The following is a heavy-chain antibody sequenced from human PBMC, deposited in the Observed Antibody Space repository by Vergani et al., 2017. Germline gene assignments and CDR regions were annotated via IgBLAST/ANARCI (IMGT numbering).Heavy chain of an antibody. D-gene: IGHD1-26*01. CDR1: GYTFTSYY. CDR2: INPSGGST. CDR3: ARERGSYVGFDLYYYYYYGMDV. J-gene: IGHJ6*02. V-gene: IGHV1-46*01. Sequence: QVQLVQSGAEVKKPGASVKVSCKASGYTFTSYYMHWVRQAPGQGLEWMGIINPSGGSTSYAQKFQGRVTMTRDTSTSTVYMELSSLRSEDTAVYYCARERGSYVGFDLYYYYYYGMDVWGQGTTVTVSS.